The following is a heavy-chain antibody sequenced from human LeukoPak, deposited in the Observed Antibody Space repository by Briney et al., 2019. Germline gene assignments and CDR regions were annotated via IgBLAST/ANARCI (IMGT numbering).Heavy chain of an antibody. J-gene: IGHJ6*02. D-gene: IGHD5-12*01. CDR2: ISCNSGSI. Sequence: TGGYLRLSCAASGFTFDDYAMHWVRQAPGKGLEWVSGISCNSGSIGYADSGKGRFTIARDNTKNSLYLQMNSLRDEDKALYYCAKDGAVLAATGYYYYGMDVWGQGTTVTVSS. CDR3: AKDGAVLAATGYYYYGMDV. CDR1: GFTFDDYA. V-gene: IGHV3-9*01.